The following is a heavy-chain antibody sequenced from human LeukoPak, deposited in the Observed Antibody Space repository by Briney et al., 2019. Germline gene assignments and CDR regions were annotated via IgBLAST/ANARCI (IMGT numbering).Heavy chain of an antibody. CDR2: IITNLAST. D-gene: IGHD5-12*01. Sequence: SVRVSCKASGSAFSGYTITWVRQAPGQGLEWVGGIITNLASTNYAQKFQGRVTISADDSTSTAYMQLRSLTSEDTAFYYCALAFSGYDRWFPEPPDQWGQGTLVTVSS. CDR3: ALAFSGYDRWFPEPPDQ. J-gene: IGHJ4*02. CDR1: GSAFSGYT. V-gene: IGHV1-69*01.